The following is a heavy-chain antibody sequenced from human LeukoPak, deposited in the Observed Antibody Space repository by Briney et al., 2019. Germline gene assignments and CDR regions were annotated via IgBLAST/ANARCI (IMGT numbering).Heavy chain of an antibody. CDR1: GGPISSYY. CDR3: ARARRSGGGNCFDY. D-gene: IGHD4-23*01. J-gene: IGHJ4*02. V-gene: IGHV4-4*09. CDR2: IYTSGST. Sequence: SETLSLTCTVSGGPISSYYWSWIRQPPGKGLEWIGYIYTSGSTNYNPSLKSRVTISVDTSKNQFSLKLSSVTAADTAVYYCARARRSGGGNCFDYWGQGTLVTVSS.